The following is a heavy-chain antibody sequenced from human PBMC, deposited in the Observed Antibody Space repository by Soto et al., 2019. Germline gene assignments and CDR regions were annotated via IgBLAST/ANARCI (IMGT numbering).Heavy chain of an antibody. D-gene: IGHD3-16*01. CDR1: GFSLNTYGVG. Sequence: QITLKESGPTLVKPTQTLTLTCTVSGFSLNTYGVGVGWIRQPPGKALEWLALIYWDDDKRYSPSLKSRLTITKDTPKNQGVLTMTNMDPVDTDTYFCARALGSWGAYYFDYWGQGTLVTVSS. V-gene: IGHV2-5*02. J-gene: IGHJ4*02. CDR2: IYWDDDK. CDR3: ARALGSWGAYYFDY.